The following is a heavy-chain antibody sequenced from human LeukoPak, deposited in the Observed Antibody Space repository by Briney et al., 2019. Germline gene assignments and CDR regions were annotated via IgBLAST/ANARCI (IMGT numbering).Heavy chain of an antibody. Sequence: SVKVSCKASGGTFSSYTISWVRQAPGQGLEWMGRIIPILGIANYAQKFQGRVTITADKSTSTAYMELRSLRSDDTAVYYCARDLGRYWFDPWGQGTLVTVSS. J-gene: IGHJ5*02. CDR3: ARDLGRYWFDP. CDR2: IIPILGIA. CDR1: GGTFSSYT. V-gene: IGHV1-69*04. D-gene: IGHD1-26*01.